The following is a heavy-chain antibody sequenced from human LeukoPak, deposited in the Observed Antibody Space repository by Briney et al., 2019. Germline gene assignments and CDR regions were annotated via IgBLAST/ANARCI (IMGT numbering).Heavy chain of an antibody. CDR3: ARERNEVTTTEYYFDY. J-gene: IGHJ4*02. D-gene: IGHD4-17*01. V-gene: IGHV3-23*01. CDR2: IRADAVTT. Sequence: GGSLRLSCATSGFIFSHHGMNWVRQAPGKGLEWVSGIRADAVTTYYADSVKGRFIISRDNSKNTLYLQMNSLSAEDTALYYCARERNEVTTTEYYFDYWGQGTLVTVSS. CDR1: GFIFSHHG.